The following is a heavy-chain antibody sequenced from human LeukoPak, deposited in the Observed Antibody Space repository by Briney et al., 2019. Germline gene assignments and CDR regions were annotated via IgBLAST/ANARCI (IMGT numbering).Heavy chain of an antibody. CDR1: GFTSSNAW. D-gene: IGHD4/OR15-4a*01. CDR2: IKSKTDGGTR. Sequence: GGSLRLSCAVSGFTSSNAWMSWVRQAPGKGLEWVGRIKSKTDGGTRDYAAPVKGRFTISRDDSKNTLYLQMNSLKTEDTAVYYCTTFDYAAFLIWGQGTMVAVSS. V-gene: IGHV3-15*01. J-gene: IGHJ3*02. CDR3: TTFDYAAFLI.